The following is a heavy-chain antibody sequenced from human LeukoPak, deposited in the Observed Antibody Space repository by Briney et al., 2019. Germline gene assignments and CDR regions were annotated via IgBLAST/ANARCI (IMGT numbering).Heavy chain of an antibody. CDR3: ARDFDS. CDR2: IYTSGTT. Sequence: SETLSLTCTVSGGSISSGSNYWSWIRQPAGKGLEWIGRIYTSGTTYHNPSLKSRVTISIDTSKNQFSLKMTSVTAADTALYYCARDFDSWGQGILVTASS. CDR1: GGSISSGSNY. V-gene: IGHV4-61*02. J-gene: IGHJ4*02.